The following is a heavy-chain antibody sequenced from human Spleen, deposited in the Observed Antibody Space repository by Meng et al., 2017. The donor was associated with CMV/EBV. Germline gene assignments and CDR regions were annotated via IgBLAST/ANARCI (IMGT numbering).Heavy chain of an antibody. D-gene: IGHD3-9*01. CDR2: MNPNSGNT. CDR3: ARRLRYFDWLLSPDAFDI. CDR1: FTSYD. V-gene: IGHV1-8*01. J-gene: IGHJ3*02. Sequence: FTSYDINWVRQATGQGLEWMGWMNPNSGNTGYAQKFQGRVTMTRNTSISTAYMELSSLRSEDTAVYYCARRLRYFDWLLSPDAFDIWGQGTMVTVSS.